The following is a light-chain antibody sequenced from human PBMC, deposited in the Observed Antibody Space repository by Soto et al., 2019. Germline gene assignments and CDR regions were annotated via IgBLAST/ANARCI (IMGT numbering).Light chain of an antibody. V-gene: IGKV3-15*01. CDR1: QSVSSN. J-gene: IGKJ1*01. CDR2: GAS. CDR3: QQYNNWPPWT. Sequence: EIVMTQSPATLSVSPGERATLSCRASQSVSSNLAWYQQKPGQAPMLLIYGASTRATGIPARFSGSWSGTEFTFTISSLQSEDFAVYYCQQYNNWPPWTFGQGTKVEI.